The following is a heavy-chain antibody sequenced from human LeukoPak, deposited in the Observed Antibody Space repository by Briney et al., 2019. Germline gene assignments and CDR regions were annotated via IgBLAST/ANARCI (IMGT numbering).Heavy chain of an antibody. Sequence: ASVKVSCKASGYTFTSYAMHWARQAPGQRLEWMGWINAGNGNTKYSQKFQGRVTITRDTSASTAYMELSSLRSEDTAVYYCAIVCSGGSCYSDFDYWGQGTLVTVSS. D-gene: IGHD2-15*01. J-gene: IGHJ4*02. CDR1: GYTFTSYA. CDR2: INAGNGNT. CDR3: AIVCSGGSCYSDFDY. V-gene: IGHV1-3*01.